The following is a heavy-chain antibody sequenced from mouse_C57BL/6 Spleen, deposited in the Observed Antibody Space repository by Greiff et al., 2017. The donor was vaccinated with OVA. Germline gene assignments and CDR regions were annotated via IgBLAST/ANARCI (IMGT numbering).Heavy chain of an antibody. Sequence: VQLQQSGAELVRPGASVKLSCTASGFNIKDYYMHWVKQRPEQGLEWIGRIDPEDGDTEYAPKFQGKATMTADTSSNTAYLQLSSLTSEDTAVYYCTTFITTVVAPSDYWGKGTTLTVSS. V-gene: IGHV14-1*01. CDR3: TTFITTVVAPSDY. CDR1: GFNIKDYY. CDR2: IDPEDGDT. J-gene: IGHJ2*01. D-gene: IGHD1-1*01.